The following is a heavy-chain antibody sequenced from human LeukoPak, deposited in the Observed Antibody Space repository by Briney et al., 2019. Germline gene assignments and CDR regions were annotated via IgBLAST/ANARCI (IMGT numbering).Heavy chain of an antibody. CDR1: GYTFIGYY. CDR3: ARSSCSRTTCPDY. Sequence: ASVRLSCNASGYTFIGYYMHWVRQAPGQGHEWMGWIDPKSDGTNYAQKFQGRVTMTRDTSVSTVYMELSRLSSDDTAVYYCARSSCSRTTCPDYWGQGTLVTVSS. V-gene: IGHV1-2*02. D-gene: IGHD2-2*01. J-gene: IGHJ4*02. CDR2: IDPKSDGT.